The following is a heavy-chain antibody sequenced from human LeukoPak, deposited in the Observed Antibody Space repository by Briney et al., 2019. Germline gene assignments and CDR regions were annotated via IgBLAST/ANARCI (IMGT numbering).Heavy chain of an antibody. J-gene: IGHJ5*02. CDR2: IYYGGNT. D-gene: IGHD2-15*01. CDR1: GGSISNGGFY. V-gene: IGHV4-31*03. CDR3: ARGGSHCFDP. Sequence: PSETLSLTCTVSGGSISNGGFYWGWIRQHPGKGLEWIGYIYYGGNTYYNPSLKSRVTISVDTSKNQFSLKLSSVTAADTAVYYCARGGSHCFDPWGQGTLVTVSS.